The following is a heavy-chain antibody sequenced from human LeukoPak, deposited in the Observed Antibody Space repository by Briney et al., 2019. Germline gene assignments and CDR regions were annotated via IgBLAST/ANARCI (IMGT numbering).Heavy chain of an antibody. D-gene: IGHD5-18*01. CDR3: AREPRVIGTTMVKATADY. J-gene: IGHJ4*02. Sequence: GGSLRLSCAASGFTFSNYWMSWVRQAPGKGLEWVASIKQDGSEKYCVDSVKGRFTISRDNAKTSLYLQMNSLRAEDTAVYYCAREPRVIGTTMVKATADYWGQGTLVTVSS. V-gene: IGHV3-7*01. CDR2: IKQDGSEK. CDR1: GFTFSNYW.